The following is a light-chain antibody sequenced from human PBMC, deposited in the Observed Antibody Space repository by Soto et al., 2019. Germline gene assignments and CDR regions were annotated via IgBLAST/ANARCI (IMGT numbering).Light chain of an antibody. CDR3: QAWDSSTYV. J-gene: IGLJ1*01. Sequence: SYELTQPPSVSVFPGQTASITCSGDKLGDQYVWWYQQKPGQSPVLVIYQDSRRPSGIPERFSGSSSGNTATLTISGTQAMDEADYYCQAWDSSTYVFGTGTQLTVL. CDR1: KLGDQY. V-gene: IGLV3-1*01. CDR2: QDS.